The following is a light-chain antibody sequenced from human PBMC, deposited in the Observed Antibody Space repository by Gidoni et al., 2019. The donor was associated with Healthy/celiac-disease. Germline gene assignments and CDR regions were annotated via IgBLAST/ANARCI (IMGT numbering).Light chain of an antibody. CDR2: GAS. CDR3: QQYCSSYT. V-gene: IGKV3-20*01. Sequence: IVFTHSPRTLSLSPGERATLSCRASQSASSSYLAWYQQKPGQAPRLLIYGASSRATGIPDRFSGSGSGTDFTLTISRLEPEDFAVYYCQQYCSSYTFGQGTKLEIK. J-gene: IGKJ2*01. CDR1: QSASSSY.